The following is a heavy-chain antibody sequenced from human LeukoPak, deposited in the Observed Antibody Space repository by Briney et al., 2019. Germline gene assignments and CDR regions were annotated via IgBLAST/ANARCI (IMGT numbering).Heavy chain of an antibody. CDR3: ARDPGSPRGYFDL. V-gene: IGHV4-30-2*01. CDR1: GGSTSSGSYS. J-gene: IGHJ2*01. D-gene: IGHD2-15*01. CDR2: IYHSGST. Sequence: PSQTLSLTCTVSGGSTSSGSYSWSWIRQPPGKGLEWIGYIYHSGSTYYNPSLKSRVTISVDRSKKQFSLKLSSVTAADTAVYYCARDPGSPRGYFDLWGRGTLVTVSS.